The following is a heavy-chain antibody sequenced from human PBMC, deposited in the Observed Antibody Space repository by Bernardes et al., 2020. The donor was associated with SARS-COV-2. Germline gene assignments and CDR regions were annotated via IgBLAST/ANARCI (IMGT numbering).Heavy chain of an antibody. CDR2: IYWNDDK. V-gene: IGHV2-5*01. CDR1: GFSLSTSGVG. CDR3: AHRMTAMVPAPFDY. Sequence: SGPTLVKPTQTLTLTCTFSGFSLSTSGVGVGWIRQPPGKALECLALIYWNDDKRYSPSLRSRLTITKDTSKNQVVLTMTNMDPVDTATYYCAHRMTAMVPAPFDYWGQGTLVTVSS. J-gene: IGHJ4*02. D-gene: IGHD5-18*01.